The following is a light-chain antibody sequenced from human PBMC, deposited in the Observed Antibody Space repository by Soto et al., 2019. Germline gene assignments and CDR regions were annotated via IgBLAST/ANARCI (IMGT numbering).Light chain of an antibody. CDR3: PQRSNWPAWT. CDR1: QSVSSY. CDR2: DGS. J-gene: IGKJ1*01. Sequence: EIGLTQSPATLSLSPWERATLSCRASQSVSSYLAWSQQKPGQAPRLLSYDGSNMTTGIPARFSGSGYGTDFTVTISLLELEDFAVYYCPQRSNWPAWTFGQGNKEEIK. V-gene: IGKV3-11*01.